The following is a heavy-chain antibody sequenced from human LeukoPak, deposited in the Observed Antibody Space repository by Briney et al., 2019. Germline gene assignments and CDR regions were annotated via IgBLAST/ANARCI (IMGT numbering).Heavy chain of an antibody. V-gene: IGHV3-48*02. CDR3: ARSGFGELLNTLDY. CDR1: GFTFSSYS. CDR2: IISSSSTI. Sequence: GGSLRLSCAASGFTFSSYSMNWVRQAPGKGLEWVSYIISSSSTIYYADSVKGRFTISRDNAKNSLYLQMNSLRDEDTAVYYCARSGFGELLNTLDYWGQGTLVTVSS. D-gene: IGHD3-10*01. J-gene: IGHJ4*02.